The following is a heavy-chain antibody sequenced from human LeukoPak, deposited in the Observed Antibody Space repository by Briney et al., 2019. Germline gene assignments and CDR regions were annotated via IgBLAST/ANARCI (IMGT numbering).Heavy chain of an antibody. D-gene: IGHD2-2*01. CDR3: AVVPAAVDAFDI. Sequence: ASVKVSCKVSGYTLTELSMHWVRQTPGKGREWMGGFDPEDGETIYAQKFQGRVTMTEDTSTDTAYMELSSLRSEDTAVYYCAVVPAAVDAFDIWGQGTMVTVSS. CDR1: GYTLTELS. J-gene: IGHJ3*02. V-gene: IGHV1-24*01. CDR2: FDPEDGET.